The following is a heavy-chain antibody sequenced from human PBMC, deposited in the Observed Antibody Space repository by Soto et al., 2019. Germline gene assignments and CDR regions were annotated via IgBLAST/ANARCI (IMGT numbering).Heavy chain of an antibody. CDR2: ITPSGGST. CDR3: ACEGFVVVTTFDY. CDR1: GYTFTSYY. Sequence: QVQLVQSGAEVKKPGASVKVSCKASGYTFTSYYMHWVRQAPGQGLEWMGIITPSGGSTSYAQKFQGRVTMTRDTSTSTGYMELSSLRSEDTAVYYCACEGFVVVTTFDYWGQGTLVTVSS. V-gene: IGHV1-46*01. D-gene: IGHD2-21*02. J-gene: IGHJ4*02.